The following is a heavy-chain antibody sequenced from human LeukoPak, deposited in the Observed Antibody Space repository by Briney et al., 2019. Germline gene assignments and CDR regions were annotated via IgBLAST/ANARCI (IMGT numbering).Heavy chain of an antibody. CDR1: GGSISSYY. V-gene: IGHV4-59*08. D-gene: IGHD5-12*01. J-gene: IGHJ4*02. CDR2: IYYSGST. Sequence: SETLSLTCTVSGGSISSYYWSWIRQPPGKGLEWIGYIYYSGSTNYNPSLKSRVTISVDTSKNQFSLKLSSVTAADTAVYYCAGATSGYDYSFDYWGQGTLVTVSS. CDR3: AGATSGYDYSFDY.